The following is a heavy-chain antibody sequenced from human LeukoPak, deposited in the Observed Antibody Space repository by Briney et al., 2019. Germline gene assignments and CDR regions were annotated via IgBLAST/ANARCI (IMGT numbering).Heavy chain of an antibody. CDR3: ARASTTFDD. V-gene: IGHV4-59*01. J-gene: IGHJ4*02. CDR2: VSDGGRT. CDR1: GGSITSYY. Sequence: PETLSLTCSVSGGSITSYYWSWLRQPPGKGLEWIGHVSDGGRTNYSPSLRSRASISVDTSKNQFSLKLNSVTAAGTAVYFCARASTTFDDWGQGTRVTVSS. D-gene: IGHD1-14*01.